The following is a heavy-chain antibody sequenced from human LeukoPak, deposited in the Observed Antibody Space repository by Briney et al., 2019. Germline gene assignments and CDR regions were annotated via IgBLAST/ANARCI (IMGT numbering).Heavy chain of an antibody. CDR2: INHSGST. V-gene: IGHV4-34*01. Sequence: NPSETLYLTCAVYGGSFSGYYSSWIRKPPGKGLEWIGGINHSGSTNYNPSLKSRVTISVDTSKNQFSLKLSSATAADTAVYYCARARPIKRMIGGAIGFDYWGQGTLVPVSS. CDR1: GGSFSGYY. CDR3: ARARPIKRMIGGAIGFDY. J-gene: IGHJ4*02. D-gene: IGHD1-26*01.